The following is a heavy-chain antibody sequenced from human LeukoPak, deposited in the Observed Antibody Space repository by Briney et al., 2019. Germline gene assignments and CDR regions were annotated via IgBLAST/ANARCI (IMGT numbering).Heavy chain of an antibody. CDR1: GGSISSGGYY. D-gene: IGHD6-13*01. CDR2: IYYSGST. J-gene: IGHJ4*02. CDR3: ARISQIAAGIYFDY. Sequence: NPSQTLSLTCTVSGGSISSGGYYWSWIRQHPGKGLEWIGYIYYSGSTYYNPSLKSRVTISVDTSKNQFSLKLSSVTAADTAVYYCARISQIAAGIYFDYWGQGTLVTVSS. V-gene: IGHV4-31*03.